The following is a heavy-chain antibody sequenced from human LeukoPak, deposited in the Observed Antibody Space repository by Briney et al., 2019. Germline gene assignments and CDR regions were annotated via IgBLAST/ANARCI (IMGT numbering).Heavy chain of an antibody. CDR1: GFTFSSYE. Sequence: GGSLRLSCAASGFTFSSYEMNWVRQAPGKGLEWVSYISSSGSTIYYADSVKGRFTISRDNAKNSLYLQMNSLRAEDTAVYYCARDLGYCSSTTCLPSYYFDYWGQGTLVTVSS. V-gene: IGHV3-48*03. CDR2: ISSSGSTI. CDR3: ARDLGYCSSTTCLPSYYFDY. D-gene: IGHD2-2*01. J-gene: IGHJ4*02.